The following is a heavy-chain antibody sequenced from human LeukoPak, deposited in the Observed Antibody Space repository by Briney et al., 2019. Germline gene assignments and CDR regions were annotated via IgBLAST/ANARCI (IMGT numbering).Heavy chain of an antibody. V-gene: IGHV3-21*01. J-gene: IGHJ6*03. CDR1: GFTFSTYS. CDR3: ARKGYCSGSNCYSDYFFYMDV. CDR2: IFSGGTSM. Sequence: GESLSLSCAASGFTFSTYSMNWVRQAPGKGLEWVSSIFSGGTSMYYADSVKGRFTISRDNAKDSLYLQMDSLRVEDTAVYYCARKGYCSGSNCYSDYFFYMDVWGKGTTVTVSS. D-gene: IGHD2-15*01.